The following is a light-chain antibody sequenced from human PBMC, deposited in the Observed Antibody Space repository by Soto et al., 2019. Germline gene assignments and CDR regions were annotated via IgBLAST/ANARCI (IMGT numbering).Light chain of an antibody. V-gene: IGKV2-30*01. J-gene: IGKJ1*01. CDR3: MQFTHWPWT. CDR2: KVS. CDR1: HSLVYSDGSTY. Sequence: DVVMTQSPLSLPVTLGQPASISCRSSHSLVYSDGSTYLNCFQQRPGQSPRRLINKVSNQDSGVPDICSGSGSGTDFTLKISRVEAEDVGVYYCMQFTHWPWTVGQGTKVDMK.